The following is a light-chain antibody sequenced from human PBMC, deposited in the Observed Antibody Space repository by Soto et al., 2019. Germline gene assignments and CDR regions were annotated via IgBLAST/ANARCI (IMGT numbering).Light chain of an antibody. Sequence: QSVLTQPPSASGTPGQRVSISCSGSNSNIGSKYVYWYQQLPGTAPKLLMYRNNQRPSGVPDRFSGSKSGTSDSLAISGLRSEDEADYYCAAWDNNLGGPAFGGGTKLTVL. V-gene: IGLV1-47*01. CDR3: AAWDNNLGGPA. CDR2: RNN. J-gene: IGLJ2*01. CDR1: NSNIGSKY.